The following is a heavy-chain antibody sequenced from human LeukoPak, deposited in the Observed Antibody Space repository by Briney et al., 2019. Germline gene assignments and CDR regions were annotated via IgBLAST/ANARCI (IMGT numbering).Heavy chain of an antibody. V-gene: IGHV4-39*07. D-gene: IGHD1-26*01. CDR2: IFYGVNT. CDR3: ARARGRGFDP. J-gene: IGHJ5*02. CDR1: GASITGGAYY. Sequence: SETLSLTCSVSGASITGGAYYWAWIRQPPGKGLECIGTIFYGVNTKYNPSLKSRVTISVDKSKNQFSLKLSSVTAADTAVYYCARARGRGFDPWGQGTLVTVSS.